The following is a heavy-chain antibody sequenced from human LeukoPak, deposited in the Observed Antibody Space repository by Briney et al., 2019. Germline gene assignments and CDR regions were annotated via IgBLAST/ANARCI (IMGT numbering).Heavy chain of an antibody. D-gene: IGHD3-22*01. CDR1: GFTFSSYW. J-gene: IGHJ4*02. Sequence: GGSLRLSCAASGFTFSSYWMTWVRQAPGKGLEWVANIKEDGSEKNYVDSVKGRFTISRDNAKNSLYLQMNSLRAEDTAVYYCASYNYYDSSGQIDYWGKGTLVTVSS. CDR3: ASYNYYDSSGQIDY. V-gene: IGHV3-7*01. CDR2: IKEDGSEK.